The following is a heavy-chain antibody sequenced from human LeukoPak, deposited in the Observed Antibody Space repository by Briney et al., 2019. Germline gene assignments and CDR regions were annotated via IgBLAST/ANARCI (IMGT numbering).Heavy chain of an antibody. V-gene: IGHV3-21*01. Sequence: GGSLRLSCAASGFTVSSNYMSWVRQAPGKGLEWVSSISSSSSYIYYADSVKGRFTISRDNAKNSLYLQMNSLRAEDTAVYYCARDRGSSSSNYYYYGMDVWGQGTTVTVSS. CDR1: GFTVSSNY. J-gene: IGHJ6*02. CDR3: ARDRGSSSSNYYYYGMDV. CDR2: ISSSSSYI. D-gene: IGHD6-6*01.